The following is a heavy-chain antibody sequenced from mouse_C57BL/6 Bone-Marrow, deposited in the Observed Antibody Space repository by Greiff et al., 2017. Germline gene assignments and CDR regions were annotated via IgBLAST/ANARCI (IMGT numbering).Heavy chain of an antibody. CDR2: IDPSDSYT. CDR3: AYSNYGY. V-gene: IGHV1-59*01. D-gene: IGHD2-5*01. CDR1: GYTFTSYW. J-gene: IGHJ2*01. Sequence: VQLQQPGAELVRPGTSVKLSCKASGYTFTSYWMHWVKQRPGQGLEWIGVIDPSDSYTNYNQKFKGKATLTVDTSSSTAYMQLSSLTSEDSAVYYCAYSNYGYWGQGTTLTVSS.